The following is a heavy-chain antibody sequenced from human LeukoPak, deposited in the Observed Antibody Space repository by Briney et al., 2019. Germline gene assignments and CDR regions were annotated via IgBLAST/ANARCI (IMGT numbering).Heavy chain of an antibody. V-gene: IGHV4-61*09. D-gene: IGHD3-10*01. CDR3: TKGRGI. CDR2: IYTSGTS. Sequence: SETLSLTCTVSGGSISSGSYDWYWIRQPAGKGLEWIGHIYTSGTSNYNPSLRSRFTISVDTSKNQFSLKLTSVTAADTAVYYCTKGRGIWGQGTLVTVSS. CDR1: GGSISSGSYD. J-gene: IGHJ4*02.